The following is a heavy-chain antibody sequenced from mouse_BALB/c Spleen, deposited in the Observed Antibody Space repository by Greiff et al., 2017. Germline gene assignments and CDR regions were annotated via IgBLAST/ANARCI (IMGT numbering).Heavy chain of an antibody. V-gene: IGHV14-3*02. CDR1: GFNIKDTY. CDR3: ARGRGNGAMDY. D-gene: IGHD2-1*01. Sequence: VQLQQSGAELVKPGASVKLSCTASGFNIKDTYMHWVKQRPEQGLEWIGRIDPANGNTKYDPKFQGKATITADTSSNTAYLQLSSLTSEDTAVYYCARGRGNGAMDYWGQGTSVTVSS. J-gene: IGHJ4*01. CDR2: IDPANGNT.